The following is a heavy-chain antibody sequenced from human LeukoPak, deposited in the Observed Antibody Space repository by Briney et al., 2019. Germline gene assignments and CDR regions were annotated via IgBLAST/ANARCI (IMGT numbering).Heavy chain of an antibody. CDR2: IKQDGSEK. D-gene: IGHD3-10*01. J-gene: IGHJ4*02. CDR3: ARARGSGSYFWVYYFDY. V-gene: IGHV3-7*03. CDR1: GFTFSSYW. Sequence: PGGSLRLSCAASGFTFSSYWMSWVRQAPGKGLERVANIKQDGSEKYYVDSVKGRFTISRDNAKNSLYLQMNSLRAEDTAVYYCARARGSGSYFWVYYFDYWGQGTLVTVSS.